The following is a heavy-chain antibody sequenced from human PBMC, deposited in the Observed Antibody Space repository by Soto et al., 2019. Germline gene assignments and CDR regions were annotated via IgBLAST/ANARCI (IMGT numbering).Heavy chain of an antibody. V-gene: IGHV1-18*01. CDR1: GYTFTSYG. J-gene: IGHJ4*02. Sequence: QVQLVQSGAEVKKPGASVKVSCKASGYTFTSYGISWVRQAPGQGLEWMGWISAYNGNTNYAQKVQGRVTMTTDTSTSTAYMELRSLRSDDTAVYYCARALDSSGWYDQPAFDYWGQGTLVTVSS. CDR2: ISAYNGNT. D-gene: IGHD6-19*01. CDR3: ARALDSSGWYDQPAFDY.